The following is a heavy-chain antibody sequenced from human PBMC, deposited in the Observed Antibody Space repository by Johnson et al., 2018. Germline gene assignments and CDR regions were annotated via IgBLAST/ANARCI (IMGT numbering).Heavy chain of an antibody. J-gene: IGHJ6*03. CDR3: AKDTQNYYMDV. V-gene: IGHV3-9*01. Sequence: VQLVESGGGLVQPGRSLRLSCAASGFTFDDYAMHWVRQAPGKGLEWVSGISWNSGSIGYADSVKGRFTIFRDNDNNSLYLQMNSLRAEETALYYCAKDTQNYYMDVWGKGTTVTVSS. CDR1: GFTFDDYA. CDR2: ISWNSGSI.